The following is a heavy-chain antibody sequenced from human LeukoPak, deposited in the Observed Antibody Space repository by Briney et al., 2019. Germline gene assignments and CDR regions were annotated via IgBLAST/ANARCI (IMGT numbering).Heavy chain of an antibody. CDR1: GYTFTSYY. V-gene: IGHV1-46*01. Sequence: ASVKVSCKASGYTFTSYYMHWVRQAPGQGLEWMGIINPSGGSTSYAQKFQGRVTMTRDTSTSTVYMELSSLRSEDTAVYYCARSYYYGSGSSTYYYYGMDVWGQGTTVTVSS. D-gene: IGHD3-10*01. J-gene: IGHJ6*02. CDR2: INPSGGST. CDR3: ARSYYYGSGSSTYYYYGMDV.